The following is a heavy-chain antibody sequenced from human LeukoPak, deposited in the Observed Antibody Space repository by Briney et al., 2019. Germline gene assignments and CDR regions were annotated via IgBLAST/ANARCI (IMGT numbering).Heavy chain of an antibody. V-gene: IGHV3-9*01. CDR2: ISWSSGSI. J-gene: IGHJ4*02. D-gene: IGHD3-22*01. CDR3: AKSTIPNYYDSSGYYYAFDY. CDR1: GFTFYDYA. Sequence: PGRSLRLSCAVSGFTFYDYAMHWVRQAPGKGLEWVSGISWSSGSIGYADSVKGRFTSSRDNAKNSLYLQMNSLRAEDTALYYCAKSTIPNYYDSSGYYYAFDYWGQGTLVTVSS.